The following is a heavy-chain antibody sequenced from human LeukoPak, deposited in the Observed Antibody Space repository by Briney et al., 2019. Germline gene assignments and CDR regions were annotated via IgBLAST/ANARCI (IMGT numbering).Heavy chain of an antibody. CDR2: IYGSGIT. CDR3: ARLKFYDSTGYSPGYYMDV. Sequence: SETLSLTCTVSGGSIISNYWSWIRRSAGTGLEWIGRIYGSGITDYNPSLKSRVTMSLDTSRKQFSLRLTSVTAADTAVYYCARLKFYDSTGYSPGYYMDVWGKGTTVSVFS. V-gene: IGHV4-4*07. J-gene: IGHJ6*03. D-gene: IGHD3-22*01. CDR1: GGSIISNY.